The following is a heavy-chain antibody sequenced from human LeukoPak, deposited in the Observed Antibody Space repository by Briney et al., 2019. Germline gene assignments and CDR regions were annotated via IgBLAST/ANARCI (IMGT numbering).Heavy chain of an antibody. CDR3: AKDGLKDGYDQYYFDY. V-gene: IGHV3-43D*03. D-gene: IGHD5-12*01. J-gene: IGHJ4*02. CDR2: ISWDGGST. CDR1: GFTFSSYA. Sequence: GGSLRLSCAASGFTFSSYAMSWVRQAPGKGLEWVSLISWDGGSTYYADSVKGRFTISRDNSKNSLYLQMNSLRAEDTALYYCAKDGLKDGYDQYYFDYWGQGTLVTVSS.